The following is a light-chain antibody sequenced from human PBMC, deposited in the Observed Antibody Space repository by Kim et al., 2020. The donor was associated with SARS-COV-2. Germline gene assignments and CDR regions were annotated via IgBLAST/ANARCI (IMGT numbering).Light chain of an antibody. Sequence: EIVMTQSPATLSVSPGERVTLSCRASQSVDSNLAWYQQKPGQAPRLIIYGASTRATDIPARFSGSGSGTEFTLIISSLQSEDFAVYYCQQYSHWPPYTFGQGTKVDIK. CDR3: QQYSHWPPYT. J-gene: IGKJ2*01. V-gene: IGKV3-15*01. CDR2: GAS. CDR1: QSVDSN.